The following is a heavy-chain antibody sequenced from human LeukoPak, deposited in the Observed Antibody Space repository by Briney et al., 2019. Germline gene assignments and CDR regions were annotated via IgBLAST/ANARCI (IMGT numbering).Heavy chain of an antibody. CDR1: GASISGHY. CDR3: ARDRISINALDM. J-gene: IGHJ3*02. Sequence: SETLSLTCTVSGASISGHYLTWLRQPPGKGLEWIGYISHIGSTSYNPPLKSRVTISVDTSKNQFSLKLTSVTAADTAVYYCARDRISINALDMWGQGTMVTVSS. CDR2: ISHIGST. V-gene: IGHV4-59*11. D-gene: IGHD1-14*01.